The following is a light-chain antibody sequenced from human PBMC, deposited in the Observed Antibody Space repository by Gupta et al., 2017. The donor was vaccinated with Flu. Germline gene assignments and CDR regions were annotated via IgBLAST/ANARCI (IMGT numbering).Light chain of an antibody. CDR3: RQCKNWLWT. V-gene: IGKV3-15*01. CDR2: RAS. J-gene: IGKJ5*01. Sequence: PSTRSAASRERTTRSCRANRYITNYLAWYQQKPGQSPRRLIYRASTRATGIPARFSGSGSGTEFTLTISSLQSEDVGVYYCRQCKNWLWTFGQGTQVEIK. CDR1: RYITNY.